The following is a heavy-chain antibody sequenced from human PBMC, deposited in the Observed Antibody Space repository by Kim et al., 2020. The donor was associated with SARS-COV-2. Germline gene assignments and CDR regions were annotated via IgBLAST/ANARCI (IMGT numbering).Heavy chain of an antibody. Sequence: AQTFQGRSTMTRDTSTSTVYMELSSLRSEDTAVYYCASPQGPGQLWLFDYWGQGTLVTVSS. D-gene: IGHD5-18*01. V-gene: IGHV1-46*01. CDR3: ASPQGPGQLWLFDY. J-gene: IGHJ4*02.